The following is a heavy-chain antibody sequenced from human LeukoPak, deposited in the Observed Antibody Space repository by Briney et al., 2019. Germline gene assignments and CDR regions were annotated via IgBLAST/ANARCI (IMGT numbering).Heavy chain of an antibody. J-gene: IGHJ6*02. V-gene: IGHV1-46*01. CDR1: GYTVTSYY. CDR3: ASVYNYGMDV. CDR2: LNPSGGST. Sequence: GASVKVSCKASGYTVTSYYMHWVRQAPGQGLEWMGILNPSGGSTSYVQKFQGRATLTRATSTSTVYMELSSLRSEDTAVYYCASVYNYGMDVWGQGTTVIVSS.